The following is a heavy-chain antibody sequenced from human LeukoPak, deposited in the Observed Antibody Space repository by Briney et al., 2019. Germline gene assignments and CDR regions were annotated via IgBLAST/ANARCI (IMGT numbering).Heavy chain of an antibody. Sequence: GGSLRLSCAASGFTFSSYGMHWVRQAPGKGLEWVAVISYDGSNKYYADSVKGRFTISRDNSKNTLYLQMNSLRAEDTAVYYCAKGHDGYNYGGAFDYWGQGTLVTVSS. CDR1: GFTFSSYG. V-gene: IGHV3-30*18. J-gene: IGHJ4*02. D-gene: IGHD5-24*01. CDR2: ISYDGSNK. CDR3: AKGHDGYNYGGAFDY.